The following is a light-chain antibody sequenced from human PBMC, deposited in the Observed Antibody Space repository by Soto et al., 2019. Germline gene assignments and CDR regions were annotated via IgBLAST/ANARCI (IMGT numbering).Light chain of an antibody. Sequence: SGLTQSPGTLSMTPGERATLSCRASQRVSSSYSAWYQQKPGQAPRLLIYGASRRATGIPDRFSGSGSGTDFTLTISRLEPEDFAVYYCQQYGSSPFTFGPGTKVDIK. V-gene: IGKV3-20*01. CDR2: GAS. J-gene: IGKJ3*01. CDR1: QRVSSSY. CDR3: QQYGSSPFT.